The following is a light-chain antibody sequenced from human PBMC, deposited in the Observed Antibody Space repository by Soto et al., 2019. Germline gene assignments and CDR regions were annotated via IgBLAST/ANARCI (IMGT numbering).Light chain of an antibody. J-gene: IGKJ4*01. CDR1: QSVSSSF. CDR3: QQYGTSPLT. Sequence: EIVLTQSPGTLSLSPGERATLSCRASQSVSSSFLAWYQQKPGQAPRLLIYGASSRATGIPDRCSGSGSWTDFTVTISRLEPEYFAVYYCQQYGTSPLTFGGGTKVEIK. CDR2: GAS. V-gene: IGKV3-20*01.